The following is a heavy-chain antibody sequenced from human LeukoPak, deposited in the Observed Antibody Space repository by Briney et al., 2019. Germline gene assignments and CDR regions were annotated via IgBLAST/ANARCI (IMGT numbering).Heavy chain of an antibody. CDR2: ISYDGSNK. D-gene: IGHD3-9*01. CDR3: ARDPNYDILTGYYADAFDI. J-gene: IGHJ3*02. CDR1: GFTFSSYA. Sequence: GGSLRLSCAASGFTFSSYAMHWVRQAPGKGLEWVAVISYDGSNKYYADSVKGRFTISRDNSKNTLYLQMNSLRAEDTAVYYCARDPNYDILTGYYADAFDIWGQGTMVTVSS. V-gene: IGHV3-30*04.